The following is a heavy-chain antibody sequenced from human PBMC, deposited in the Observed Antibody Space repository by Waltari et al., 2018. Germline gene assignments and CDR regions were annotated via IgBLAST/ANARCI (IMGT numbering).Heavy chain of an antibody. CDR3: ARDGGKYYDFWSGYWFDP. D-gene: IGHD3-3*01. CDR2: IYYSGST. CDR1: GGSISSHY. J-gene: IGHJ5*02. Sequence: QVQLQESGPGLVKPSETLSLTCTVSGGSISSHYWSWIRQPPGKGLEWIGYIYYSGSTNYNPSLKSRVTISVDTSKNQFSLKLSSVTAADTAVYYCARDGGKYYDFWSGYWFDPWGQGTLVTVSS. V-gene: IGHV4-59*11.